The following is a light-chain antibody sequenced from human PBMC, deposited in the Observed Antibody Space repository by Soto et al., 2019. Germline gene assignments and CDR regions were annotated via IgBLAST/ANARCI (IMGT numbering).Light chain of an antibody. V-gene: IGLV2-8*01. Sequence: QSVLTQPASVSGSPGQSITISCAGSSSDIGASNSVSWYQQHPGKAPKLLISEVTKRPSGVPDRFSGSKSGNTASLTVSGLQADDEADYYCGSKAGSNKHVVFGGGTKLTVL. CDR1: SSDIGASNS. CDR2: EVT. J-gene: IGLJ2*01. CDR3: GSKAGSNKHVV.